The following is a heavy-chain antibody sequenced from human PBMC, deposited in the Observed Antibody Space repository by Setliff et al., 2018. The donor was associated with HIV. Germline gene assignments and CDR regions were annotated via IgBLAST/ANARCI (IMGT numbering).Heavy chain of an antibody. CDR3: ARGLVRNWRQQLGNDAFDI. CDR2: IYNTGST. J-gene: IGHJ3*02. D-gene: IGHD6-13*01. Sequence: SETLSLTCTVTGGSISSGGFYWTRIRQHPGKGLEWIGYIYNTGSTYHSPSLESRVTISIDTSKNQFSLKLSSVTAADTAVYFCARGLVRNWRQQLGNDAFDIWGQGTMVTVSS. V-gene: IGHV4-31*03. CDR1: GGSISSGGFY.